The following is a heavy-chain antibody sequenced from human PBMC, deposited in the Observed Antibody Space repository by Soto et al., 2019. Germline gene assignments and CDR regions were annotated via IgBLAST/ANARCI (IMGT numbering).Heavy chain of an antibody. D-gene: IGHD2-15*01. CDR3: TRDLGYCSGGSCYGWNDGDQATYYYYGMDV. CDR1: GFTFGDYA. J-gene: IGHJ6*02. Sequence: GGSLRLSCTASGFTFGDYAMSWFRQAPGKGLEWVGFIRSKAYGGTTEYAASVKGRFTISRDDSKSIAYLQMNSLKTEDTAVYYSTRDLGYCSGGSCYGWNDGDQATYYYYGMDVWGQGNTVTVSS. CDR2: IRSKAYGGTT. V-gene: IGHV3-49*03.